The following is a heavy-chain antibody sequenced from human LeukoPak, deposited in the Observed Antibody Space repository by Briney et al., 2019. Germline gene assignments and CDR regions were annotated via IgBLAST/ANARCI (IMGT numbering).Heavy chain of an antibody. CDR3: ARGNFYSGSGSSPLDS. Sequence: GGSLRLSCAASGFTFNSYWMHWVRQVPGKGLVWVSRINSDGSRTNYVDSAKGRFTISRDNAKNTLFLQMNSLGAEDSAVYYCARGNFYSGSGSSPLDSWGQGTLVTVSS. V-gene: IGHV3-74*01. CDR1: GFTFNSYW. J-gene: IGHJ4*02. CDR2: INSDGSRT. D-gene: IGHD3-10*01.